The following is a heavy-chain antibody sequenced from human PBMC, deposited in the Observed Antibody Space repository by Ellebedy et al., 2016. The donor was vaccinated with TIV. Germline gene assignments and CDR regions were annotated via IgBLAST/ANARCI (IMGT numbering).Heavy chain of an antibody. V-gene: IGHV4-34*01. D-gene: IGHD3-10*01. CDR2: INHSGST. Sequence: SETLSLXCAVYGGSFSGYYWSWIRQPPGKGLEWIGEINHSGSTNYNPSLKRRVTISVDTSKNQFYLKLSSVTAADTAVYYCARGFRGPRVGELFSYYYYYYGMDVWGQGTTVTVSS. CDR3: ARGFRGPRVGELFSYYYYYYGMDV. CDR1: GGSFSGYY. J-gene: IGHJ6*02.